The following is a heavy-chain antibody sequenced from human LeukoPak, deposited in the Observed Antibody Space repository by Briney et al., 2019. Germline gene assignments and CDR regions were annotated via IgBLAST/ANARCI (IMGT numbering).Heavy chain of an antibody. CDR1: GGSFSGYY. Sequence: PSETLCLTCAVYGGSFSGYYWSWIRQPPGKGLEWIGEINHSGSTNYNPSLKSRVTISVDTSKNQFSLKLSSVTAADTAVYYCATRQGYTSFDYWGQGTLVTVSS. CDR2: INHSGST. CDR3: ATRQGYTSFDY. D-gene: IGHD5-24*01. V-gene: IGHV4-34*01. J-gene: IGHJ4*02.